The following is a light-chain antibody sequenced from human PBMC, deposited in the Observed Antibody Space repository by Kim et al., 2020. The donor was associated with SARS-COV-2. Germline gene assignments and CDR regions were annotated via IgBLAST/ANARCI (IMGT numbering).Light chain of an antibody. J-gene: IGKJ2*01. CDR2: GAS. V-gene: IGKV3-15*01. CDR1: QSVDTN. Sequence: EIVMTQSPATLSVSPGERVTLSCRASQSVDTNLAWYQQKPGQAPRLLLYGASTRATDIPARFSGGGSGTEFTLIISSLQSEDFAVYYCQQYSHWPPYTFDQGTKVDIK. CDR3: QQYSHWPPYT.